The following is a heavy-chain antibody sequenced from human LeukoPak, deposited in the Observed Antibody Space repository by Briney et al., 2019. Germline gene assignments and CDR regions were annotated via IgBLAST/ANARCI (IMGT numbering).Heavy chain of an antibody. V-gene: IGHV3-48*01. CDR2: IRGSSTTI. Sequence: GGSLRLSCAASGFTFSTSSMNWVRQTPGKGLEWISYIRGSSTTIYYADSVKGRFTISRDNSRNTLLLQLNSLRADDTAVYYCARTNPVYGDYDYWGQGTLVTVSS. D-gene: IGHD4-17*01. J-gene: IGHJ4*02. CDR3: ARTNPVYGDYDY. CDR1: GFTFSTSS.